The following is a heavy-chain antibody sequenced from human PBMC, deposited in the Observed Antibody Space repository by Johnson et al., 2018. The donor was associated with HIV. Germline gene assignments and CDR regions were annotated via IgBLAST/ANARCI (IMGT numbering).Heavy chain of an antibody. CDR3: ARGGLLSSEAIDI. Sequence: QVQLVESGGGVVQPGRSLRLSCETSGFTFSSYDMHWVRQAPGKGLEWVAVISYDGSNKYYADSVKGRFTISRDNSKNTVYLQMNSLRAEDTAVYYCARGGLLSSEAIDIWGQGTMVTVSS. D-gene: IGHD2-21*02. CDR2: ISYDGSNK. CDR1: GFTFSSYD. J-gene: IGHJ3*02. V-gene: IGHV3-30*19.